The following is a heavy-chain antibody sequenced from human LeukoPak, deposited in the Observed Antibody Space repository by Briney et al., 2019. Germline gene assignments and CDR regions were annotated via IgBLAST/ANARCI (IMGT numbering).Heavy chain of an antibody. CDR2: IYTSGNT. V-gene: IGHV4-4*07. CDR3: ARVSTSGWSDY. D-gene: IGHD6-19*01. Sequence: PSETLSLTCTVSGGSVSSYSWNWIRQPAGKGLEWIGRIYTSGNTNYSPSLKSRVTVSVDTSKNRFSLKLSSVTAADTAVYFCARVSTSGWSDYWGRGTLVTVSS. J-gene: IGHJ4*02. CDR1: GGSVSSYS.